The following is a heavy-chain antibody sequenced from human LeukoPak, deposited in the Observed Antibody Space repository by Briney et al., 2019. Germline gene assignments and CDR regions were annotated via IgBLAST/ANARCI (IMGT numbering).Heavy chain of an antibody. D-gene: IGHD2-2*01. CDR2: ISAYNGNT. V-gene: IGHV1-18*01. J-gene: IGHJ4*02. Sequence: GASVKVSCKASGYTLTSYGISWARQAPGQGLEWMGWISAYNGNTNYAQKLQGRVTMTTDTSTSTAYMELRSLRSDDTAVYYCARGYCSSTSCSRFAYWGQGTLVTVSS. CDR3: ARGYCSSTSCSRFAY. CDR1: GYTLTSYG.